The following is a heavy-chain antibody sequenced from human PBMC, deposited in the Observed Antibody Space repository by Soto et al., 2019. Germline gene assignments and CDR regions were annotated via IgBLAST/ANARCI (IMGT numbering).Heavy chain of an antibody. V-gene: IGHV1-18*01. J-gene: IGHJ4*01. CDR1: GYDFTTYG. D-gene: IGHD1-1*01. CDR3: TRGRYGDY. CDR2: ISAHNGNT. Sequence: QVHLVQSGAEVKKPGASVKVSCKGSGYDFTTYGITWVRQAPGQGLEWMAWISAHNGNTDYAQKLQGRVTVTRATATSTAYKELRSLRSDDTAVYYCTRGRYGDYWGHGALVTVSS.